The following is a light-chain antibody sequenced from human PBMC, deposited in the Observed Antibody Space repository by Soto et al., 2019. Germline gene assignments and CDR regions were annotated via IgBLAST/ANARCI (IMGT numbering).Light chain of an antibody. Sequence: EIVMTQSPATLSVSPGERATLSCRASQSVSIKLAWYQQKPGQAPRLLIYDTSTRATGIPARFSGSGSGTEFTLTISSLQSEDFAVYYCQQRSNWPPIFTFGPGTKVDIK. CDR3: QQRSNWPPIFT. V-gene: IGKV3-15*01. CDR1: QSVSIK. J-gene: IGKJ3*01. CDR2: DTS.